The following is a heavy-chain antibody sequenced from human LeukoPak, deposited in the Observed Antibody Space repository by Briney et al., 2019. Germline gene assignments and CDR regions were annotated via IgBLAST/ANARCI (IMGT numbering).Heavy chain of an antibody. CDR1: GGSISSYY. D-gene: IGHD6-19*01. J-gene: IGHJ4*02. V-gene: IGHV4-59*01. CDR2: IYYSGST. CDR3: ARGGSGWYRTLEY. Sequence: SETLSLTCTVSGGSISSYYWSWLRQPPGKGLEGLGYIYYSGSTNYNPSLKSRVTISVDTSKNQFSLKLSSVTAADTAVYYCARGGSGWYRTLEYWGQGTLVTVSS.